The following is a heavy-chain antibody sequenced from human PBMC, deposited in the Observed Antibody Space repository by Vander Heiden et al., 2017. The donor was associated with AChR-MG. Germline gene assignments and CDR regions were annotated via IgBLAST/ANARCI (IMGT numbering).Heavy chain of an antibody. D-gene: IGHD3-22*01. CDR2: IYPGDSDT. V-gene: IGHV5-51*01. CDR1: GYSFTSYW. CDR3: ARHFDWVKDYYDSSGHNHFDY. J-gene: IGHJ4*02. Sequence: EVQLVQSGAEVKKPGESLKISCKGSGYSFTSYWIGWVRQMPGKGLEWMGIIYPGDSDTRYSPSFQGQVTISADKSISTAYLQWSSLKASDTAMYYCARHFDWVKDYYDSSGHNHFDYWGQGTLVTVSS.